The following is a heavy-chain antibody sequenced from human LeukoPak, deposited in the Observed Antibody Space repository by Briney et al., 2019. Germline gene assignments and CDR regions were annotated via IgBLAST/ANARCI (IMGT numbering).Heavy chain of an antibody. J-gene: IGHJ6*04. V-gene: IGHV3-30*18. CDR2: ISYDGSNK. CDR1: GFTFSSYG. CDR3: AELGITMIGGV. D-gene: IGHD3-10*02. Sequence: GRSLRLSCAASGFTFSSYGMHWVRQAPGKGLEWVAVISYDGSNKYYADSVKGRFTISRDNSKNTLYLQMNSLRAEDTAVYYXAELGITMIGGVWGKGTTVTISS.